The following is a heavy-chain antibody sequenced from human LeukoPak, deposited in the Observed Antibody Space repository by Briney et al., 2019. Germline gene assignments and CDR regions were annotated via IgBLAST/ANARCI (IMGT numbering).Heavy chain of an antibody. D-gene: IGHD5-24*01. CDR1: GFTISSYG. CDR2: ISGSGGST. Sequence: GGSLRLSCAASGFTISSYGMSWVRQAPGKGLEWVSAISGSGGSTYYADSVKGRFTISRDNSKNTLYLQMNSLRAEDTAVYYCATGGWLQRFFDYWGQGTLVTVSS. CDR3: ATGGWLQRFFDY. J-gene: IGHJ4*02. V-gene: IGHV3-23*01.